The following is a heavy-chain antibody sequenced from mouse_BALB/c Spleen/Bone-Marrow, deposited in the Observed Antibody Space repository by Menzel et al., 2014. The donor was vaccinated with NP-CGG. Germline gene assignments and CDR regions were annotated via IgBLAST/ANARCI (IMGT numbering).Heavy chain of an antibody. CDR1: GYTFTSYD. J-gene: IGHJ1*01. CDR2: IYPGDGST. Sequence: KQSGPELVKPGALVKISCKASGYTFTSYDINWVKQRPGQGLEWIGWIYPGDGSTKYNEKFKGKATLTADNSSSTAYMQLSSLTSENSAVYLRARRANYWYFDVWGAGTTVTVSS. CDR3: ARRANYWYFDV. V-gene: IGHV1S33*01. D-gene: IGHD2-3*01.